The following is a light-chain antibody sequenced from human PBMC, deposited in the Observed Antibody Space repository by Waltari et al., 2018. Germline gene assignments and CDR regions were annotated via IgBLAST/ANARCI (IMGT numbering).Light chain of an antibody. CDR3: LLYMGSGIWV. J-gene: IGLJ3*02. CDR1: PGSLSSTSY. CDR2: KAN. V-gene: IGLV8-61*01. Sequence: QTVVTQEPSLSVSPGGPVTLTCALSPGSLSSTSYARWYQQRPGQTPRTLVYKANIRSSGVPDRFSGSVLGNKAVLIITGAQAEDESTYYCLLYMGSGIWVFGGGTKLTVL.